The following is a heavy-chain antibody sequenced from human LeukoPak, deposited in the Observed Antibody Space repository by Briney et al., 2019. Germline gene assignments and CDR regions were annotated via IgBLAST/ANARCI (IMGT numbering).Heavy chain of an antibody. CDR2: IWYDGSKE. Sequence: GGSLRLSCVGSGFTFSGNGIHWVRQAPGKGLEWLAVIWYDGSKEYYADSVKGRFTISRENSKNTAYLQMNSLRAEDTAVYYCARFYGDDSSGYFDYWGQGTLVSVSS. V-gene: IGHV3-33*01. CDR3: ARFYGDDSSGYFDY. CDR1: GFTFSGNG. D-gene: IGHD4-23*01. J-gene: IGHJ4*02.